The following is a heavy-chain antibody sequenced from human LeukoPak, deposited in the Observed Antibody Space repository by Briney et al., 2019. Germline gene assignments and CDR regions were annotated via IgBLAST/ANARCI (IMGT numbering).Heavy chain of an antibody. Sequence: GGSLRLSCAASGFTFSSYAMHWVRQAPGKGLEWVAVISYDGSNKYYADSVKGRFTISRDNSKNTLYLQMNSLRAEDTAVYYCARDESTYVILTGYYIDYWGQGTLVTVSS. V-gene: IGHV3-30-3*01. CDR2: ISYDGSNK. CDR3: ARDESTYVILTGYYIDY. J-gene: IGHJ4*02. D-gene: IGHD3-9*01. CDR1: GFTFSSYA.